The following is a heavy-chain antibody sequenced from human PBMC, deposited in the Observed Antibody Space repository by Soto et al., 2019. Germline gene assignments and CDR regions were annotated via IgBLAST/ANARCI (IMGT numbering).Heavy chain of an antibody. CDR2: IYYSGST. J-gene: IGHJ5*02. CDR1: GASLDSREYY. Sequence: ETLSPTCPVSGASLDSREYYWSWIRQPPGKGLEWIGYIYYSGSTNYNPSLKSRVTISVDTSKNQFSLKLSSVTAEDTAVYYCAREEGGDWFDPWGQGTLVTVSS. V-gene: IGHV4-61*08. CDR3: AREEGGDWFDP. D-gene: IGHD2-15*01.